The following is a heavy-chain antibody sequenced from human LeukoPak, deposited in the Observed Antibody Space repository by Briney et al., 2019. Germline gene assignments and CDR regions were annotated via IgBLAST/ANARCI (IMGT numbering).Heavy chain of an antibody. CDR3: ARVGPSGYYYGMDV. V-gene: IGHV1-69*13. CDR1: GFTFTSSA. CDR2: IIPIFGTA. Sequence: SVKVSCKASGFTFTSSAVQWVRQAPGQGLEWMGGIIPIFGTANYAQKFQGRVTITADESTSTAYMELSSLRSEDTAVYYCARVGPSGYYYGMDVWGQGTTVTVSS. J-gene: IGHJ6*02.